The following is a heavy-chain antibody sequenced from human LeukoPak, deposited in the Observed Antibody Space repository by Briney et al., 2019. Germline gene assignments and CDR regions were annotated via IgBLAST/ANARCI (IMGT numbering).Heavy chain of an antibody. V-gene: IGHV4-34*01. Sequence: SETLSLTCAVYVGSLHRYFWIWSRQTPGQGREWIGDINHRGDTNYNASLKSRVTISVDTSKNQLSLNLTSVTAADTAVYYCARGLLTDYSRRYLYYYMDVWGTGTAVIVSS. CDR1: VGSLHRYF. CDR2: INHRGDT. CDR3: ARGLLTDYSRRYLYYYMDV. J-gene: IGHJ6*03. D-gene: IGHD1-1*01.